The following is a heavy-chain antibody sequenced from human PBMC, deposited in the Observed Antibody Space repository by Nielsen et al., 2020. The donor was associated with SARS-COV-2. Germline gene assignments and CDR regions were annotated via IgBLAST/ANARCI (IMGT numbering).Heavy chain of an antibody. D-gene: IGHD3-22*01. J-gene: IGHJ4*02. Sequence: GESLKISCVASGFTFSDYYMTWIRQAPGKGLEWVSTISGGGDSIYYADSVKGRFSISRDTSKNTLYLQMNSLRAEDTAVYYCAKHRWGHYYDSSDYWGQGTLVTVSS. CDR3: AKHRWGHYYDSSDY. V-gene: IGHV3-23*01. CDR2: ISGGGDSI. CDR1: GFTFSDYY.